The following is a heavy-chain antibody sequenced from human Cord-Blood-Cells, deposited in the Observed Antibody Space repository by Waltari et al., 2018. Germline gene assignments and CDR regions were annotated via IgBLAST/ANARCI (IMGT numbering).Heavy chain of an antibody. Sequence: QVQLVQSGAEVKKPGASVKVSCKASGYTFTSYAMHWVRQAPGQRLEWMGWNNAGNGNTKYSQKFQGRVTITRDTSASTAYMELSSLRSEDTAVYYCARAEITMIVVDYYYGMDVWGQGTTVTVSS. CDR3: ARAEITMIVVDYYYGMDV. CDR2: NNAGNGNT. V-gene: IGHV1-3*01. J-gene: IGHJ6*02. D-gene: IGHD3-22*01. CDR1: GYTFTSYA.